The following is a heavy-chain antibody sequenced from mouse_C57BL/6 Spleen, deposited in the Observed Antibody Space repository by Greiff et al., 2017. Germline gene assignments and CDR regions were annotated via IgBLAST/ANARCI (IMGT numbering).Heavy chain of an antibody. D-gene: IGHD1-1*01. CDR2: ISSGSSTI. V-gene: IGHV5-17*01. Sequence: VQLKQSGGGLVKPGGSLKLSCAASGFTFSDYGMHWVRQAPEKGLEWVAYISSGSSTIYYADTVKGRFTISRDNAKNTLFLQMTSLRSEDTAMYYCARRDYGSSGGYAMDYWGQGTSVTVSS. J-gene: IGHJ4*01. CDR1: GFTFSDYG. CDR3: ARRDYGSSGGYAMDY.